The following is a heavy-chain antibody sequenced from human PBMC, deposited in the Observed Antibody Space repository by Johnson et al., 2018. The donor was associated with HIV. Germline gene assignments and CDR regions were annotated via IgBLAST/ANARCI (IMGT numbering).Heavy chain of an antibody. Sequence: QVQLVESGGGVVQPGRSLRLSCAASGFTFSSYAMHWVRQAPGKGLEWVAVISYAGSNKYYADSVKGRFTISRDNSKKTLYLQMNSLRAEDMTVYYCARLKGYEDAFDIWGQGTMVTVSS. V-gene: IGHV3-30*04. D-gene: IGHD2-15*01. CDR2: ISYAGSNK. J-gene: IGHJ3*02. CDR3: ARLKGYEDAFDI. CDR1: GFTFSSYA.